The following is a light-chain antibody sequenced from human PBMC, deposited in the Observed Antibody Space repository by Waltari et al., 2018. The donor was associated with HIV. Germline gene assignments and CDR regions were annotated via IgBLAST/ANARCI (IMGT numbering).Light chain of an antibody. CDR1: QSLTSS. CDR2: DIS. J-gene: IGKJ5*01. V-gene: IGKV3-11*01. Sequence: DIVLTQSPATLSLSLGERPTLSCRASQSLTSSLAWYQHKPGQAPRLLIYDISNRAGGVPARFSGSGSGTDFTLTISSLEPDDFAVYYCQHRTNWRGTFGHGTRLEV. CDR3: QHRTNWRGT.